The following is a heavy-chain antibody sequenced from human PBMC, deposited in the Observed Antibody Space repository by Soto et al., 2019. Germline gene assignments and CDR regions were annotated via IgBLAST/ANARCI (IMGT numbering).Heavy chain of an antibody. CDR3: AKDVGQQLVLNYGMDV. CDR1: GFTFRSFG. D-gene: IGHD6-13*01. Sequence: QVQLVESGGGVIQPGTSLSLSCGSSGFTFRSFGMYWVRQAPGKGLEWVAVVSYDGNHKYYADSVKGRFTVSRDNAKNMVNLQMNSLRGADTAVYYCAKDVGQQLVLNYGMDVWGQGTTVSVSS. J-gene: IGHJ6*02. V-gene: IGHV3-30*18. CDR2: VSYDGNHK.